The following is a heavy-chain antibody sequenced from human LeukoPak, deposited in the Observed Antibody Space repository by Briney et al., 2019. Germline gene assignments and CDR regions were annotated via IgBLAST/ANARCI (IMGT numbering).Heavy chain of an antibody. D-gene: IGHD2-21*02. J-gene: IGHJ4*02. CDR1: GFTFSSYW. CDR3: ARSTLDCGGDCYDY. V-gene: IGHV3-7*01. CDR2: IKQDGSEK. Sequence: GGSLRLSCAASGFTFSSYWISWVRQAPGKGLEWVANIKQDGSEKYYVDSVKGRFTISRDNAKNSLYLQMNSLRAEDTAVYYCARSTLDCGGDCYDYWGQGTLVTVSS.